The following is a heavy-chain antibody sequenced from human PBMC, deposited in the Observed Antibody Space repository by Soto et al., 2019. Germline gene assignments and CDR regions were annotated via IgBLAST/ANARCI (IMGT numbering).Heavy chain of an antibody. D-gene: IGHD6-13*01. Sequence: QVQLVQSGAEVKKPGSSVKVSCMASGGTFSSYAISWVRQAPGQGLEWMGGIIPIFGTANYAQKFQGRVTITADKSTSTAYMELSSLRSEDTAVYYCASLGYSSTPLYYYGMDVWGQGTTVTVSS. CDR3: ASLGYSSTPLYYYGMDV. CDR1: GGTFSSYA. CDR2: IIPIFGTA. J-gene: IGHJ6*02. V-gene: IGHV1-69*06.